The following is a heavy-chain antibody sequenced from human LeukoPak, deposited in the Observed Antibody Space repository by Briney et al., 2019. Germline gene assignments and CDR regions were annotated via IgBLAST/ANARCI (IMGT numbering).Heavy chain of an antibody. CDR1: GFTFSSYW. CDR3: ARDDSSSLPPLVISYFDY. CDR2: IKQDGSEK. V-gene: IGHV3-7*01. Sequence: GGSLRPSCAASGFTFSSYWMSWVRQAPGKGLEWVANIKQDGSEKYYVDSVKGRFTISRDNAKNSLYLQMNSLRAEDTAVYYCARDDSSSLPPLVISYFDYWGQGTLVTVSS. D-gene: IGHD6-13*01. J-gene: IGHJ4*02.